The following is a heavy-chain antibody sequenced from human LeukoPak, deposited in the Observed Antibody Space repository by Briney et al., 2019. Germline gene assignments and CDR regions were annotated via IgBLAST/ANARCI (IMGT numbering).Heavy chain of an antibody. CDR3: ARRDVYSSASDY. CDR2: IFHSGST. Sequence: SETLSLTCAVSGYSISSGYYWVWIRQPPGKGLEWIATIFHSGSTYFNPSLQSRVTISLDTSKNQFSLKLSSVTAADTALYYCARRDVYSSASDYWGQGTLVTVSS. CDR1: GYSISSGYY. D-gene: IGHD6-19*01. V-gene: IGHV4-38-2*01. J-gene: IGHJ4*02.